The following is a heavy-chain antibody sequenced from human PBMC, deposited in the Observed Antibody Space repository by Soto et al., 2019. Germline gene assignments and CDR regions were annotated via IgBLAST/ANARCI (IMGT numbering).Heavy chain of an antibody. Sequence: SETLSLTCSVSGASISSYYWNWVRQPPGKGLEWIGYFYKTGTTNSHPSLKSRVTISADTSQNQLSLRLTSVTAEDTAVYYCARDYEQQLAPYYYGMDVWGQGTTVTVSS. J-gene: IGHJ6*02. CDR1: GASISSYY. CDR3: ARDYEQQLAPYYYGMDV. D-gene: IGHD6-13*01. CDR2: FYKTGTT. V-gene: IGHV4-59*01.